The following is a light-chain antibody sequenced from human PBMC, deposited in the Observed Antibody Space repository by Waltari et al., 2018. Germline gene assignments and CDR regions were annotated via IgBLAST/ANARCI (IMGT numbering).Light chain of an antibody. CDR3: MQALQSPWS. CDR1: QNLLHTNGYNY. CDR2: LGS. V-gene: IGKV2-28*01. Sequence: DIVVTQSPLSLPDTLGEPASISCRSSQNLLHTNGYNYLDWYLQKPGQPPQLLIFLGSSRASGVPDRFSGSGSGTEFTLKISRVEAEDVGVYYCMQALQSPWSFGQGTKVEVK. J-gene: IGKJ1*01.